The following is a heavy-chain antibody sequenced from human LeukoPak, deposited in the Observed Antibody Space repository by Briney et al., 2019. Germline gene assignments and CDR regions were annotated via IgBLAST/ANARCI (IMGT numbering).Heavy chain of an antibody. CDR2: IYYSGST. J-gene: IGHJ4*02. CDR3: AGGEAWSYHFDY. CDR1: GGSFSGYY. Sequence: SETLSLTCAVYGGSFSGYYWSWIRQHPGKGLEWIGYIYYSGSTYYNPSLKSRVTISVDTSKNQFSLKLSSVTAADTAVYYCAGGEAWSYHFDYWGQGTLVTVSS. D-gene: IGHD1-26*01. V-gene: IGHV4-31*11.